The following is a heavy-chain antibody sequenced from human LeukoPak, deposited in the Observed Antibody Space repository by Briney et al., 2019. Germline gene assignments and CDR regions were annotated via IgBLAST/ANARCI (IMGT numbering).Heavy chain of an antibody. J-gene: IGHJ4*02. CDR3: AKDRSPLGYCSGGSCYIFDY. CDR1: GFTFSSYA. CDR2: ISGSGGST. V-gene: IGHV3-23*01. Sequence: GGSLRLSCAASGFTFSSYAMSWVRQAPGKGLEWVSAISGSGGSTYYADSVKGRFTISRDNSKNTLYLQMNSLRAEDTAVYYCAKDRSPLGYCSGGSCYIFDYWGQGTLVTVFS. D-gene: IGHD2-15*01.